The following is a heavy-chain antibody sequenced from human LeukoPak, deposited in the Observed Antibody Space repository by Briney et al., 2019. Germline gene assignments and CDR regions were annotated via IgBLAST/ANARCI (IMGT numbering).Heavy chain of an antibody. CDR1: GFTFSSYR. D-gene: IGHD4-17*01. Sequence: GGSLRLSYAASGFTFSSYRMSWVRQAPGKGLEWVANIKQDGSEKYYVDSVKGRFTISRDNAKNSLYLQMNSLRAEDTAVYYCARDGNGDYYFDYWGQGTLVTVSS. CDR3: ARDGNGDYYFDY. CDR2: IKQDGSEK. V-gene: IGHV3-7*01. J-gene: IGHJ4*02.